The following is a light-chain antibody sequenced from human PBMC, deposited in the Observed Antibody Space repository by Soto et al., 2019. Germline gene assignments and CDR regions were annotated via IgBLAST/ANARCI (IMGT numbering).Light chain of an antibody. V-gene: IGKV1-5*01. J-gene: IGKJ5*01. Sequence: DIQMTQSPSTLSASLRDRVTITCRASQSISSWLAWYQQKPGKAPKLLIYDASSLESGVPSRFSGSGSGTEFTLTISSLQPDDFATYYCQQSYGTPTFGQGTRLEIK. CDR3: QQSYGTPT. CDR2: DAS. CDR1: QSISSW.